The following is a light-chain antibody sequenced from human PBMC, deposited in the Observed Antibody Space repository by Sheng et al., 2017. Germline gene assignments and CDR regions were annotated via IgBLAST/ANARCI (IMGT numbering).Light chain of an antibody. CDR1: QDISNY. V-gene: IGKV1-33*01. Sequence: DIQMTQSPSSLSASVGDRVTITCQASQDISNYLNWYQQKPGKAPKLLIYDASNLETGVPSRFSGSGSGTDFTFTISSLQPEDIATYYCQQYNSYSRTFGPRD. CDR2: DAS. J-gene: IGKJ1*01. CDR3: QQYNSYSRT.